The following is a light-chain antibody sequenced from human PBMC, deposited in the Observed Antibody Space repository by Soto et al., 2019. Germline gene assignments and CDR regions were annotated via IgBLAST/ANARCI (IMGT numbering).Light chain of an antibody. J-gene: IGLJ2*01. V-gene: IGLV2-14*03. CDR3: SSYTSSITLV. CDR2: DVS. CDR1: SSDVGGYNY. Sequence: QSALTQPASVSGSPGQSITISCTGTSSDVGGYNYVSWYQQHPGKAPKLMIYDVSNRPSGVSNRFSGSKSGNTASLSISGFQAEDEADYYCSSYTSSITLVFGGGTKLTV.